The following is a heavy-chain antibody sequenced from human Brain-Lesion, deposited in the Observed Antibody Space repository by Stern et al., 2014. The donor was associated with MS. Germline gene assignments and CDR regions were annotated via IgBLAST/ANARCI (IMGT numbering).Heavy chain of an antibody. J-gene: IGHJ4*02. CDR1: GFTFSHYW. CDR2: IKKDGSEK. D-gene: IGHD4-17*01. Sequence: VQLVQSGGGLVQPGGSLRLSCAGSGFTFSHYWMTWVRQAPGKGLEWVASIKKDGSEKYYVDSLKGRFTISRDNAKNSLYLQMTSLRADDTAVYYCARKTTAKNWGQGTLVTVSS. V-gene: IGHV3-7*01. CDR3: ARKTTAKN.